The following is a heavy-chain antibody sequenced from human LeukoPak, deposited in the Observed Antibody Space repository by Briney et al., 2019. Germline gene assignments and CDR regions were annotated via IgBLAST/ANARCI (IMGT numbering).Heavy chain of an antibody. D-gene: IGHD2-2*01. CDR3: AKDVYIVVVPAATFDP. Sequence: GGSLRLSCAASGFTFSSYAMSWVRQAPGKGLEWVSAISGSGGSTYYADSVKGRFTISRDNSKNTLYLQMNSLRAEDTAVYYCAKDVYIVVVPAATFDPWGQGTLVTVSS. CDR1: GFTFSSYA. V-gene: IGHV3-23*01. J-gene: IGHJ5*02. CDR2: ISGSGGST.